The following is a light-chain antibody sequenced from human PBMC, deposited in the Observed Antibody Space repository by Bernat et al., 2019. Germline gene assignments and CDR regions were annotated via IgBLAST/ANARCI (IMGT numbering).Light chain of an antibody. CDR1: SSNIGSNT. J-gene: IGLJ2*01. V-gene: IGLV1-44*01. Sequence: QSVLTQPPSASGTPGQRVTISCSGSSSNIGSNTVNWYQQLPGTAPKLLIHRNNYRPSGVPDRFSGSKSGTSASLAISGLQSEDEADYYCAAWDDSLNGVVFGGGTKLTVL. CDR3: AAWDDSLNGVV. CDR2: RNN.